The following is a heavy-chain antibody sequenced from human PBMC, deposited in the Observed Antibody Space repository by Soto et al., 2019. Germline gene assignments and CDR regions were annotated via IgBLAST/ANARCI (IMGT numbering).Heavy chain of an antibody. J-gene: IGHJ6*02. D-gene: IGHD1-20*01. V-gene: IGHV3-23*01. CDR1: GFTFSSYA. CDR3: ANSLNWNHPYGMDV. CDR2: ISGSGGST. Sequence: GGSLRLSCAASGFTFSSYAMSWVRQAPGKGLEWVSAISGSGGSTYYADSVKGRFTISRDNSKNTLYLQMNSLRAEDTAVYYCANSLNWNHPYGMDVWGQGTTVTVSS.